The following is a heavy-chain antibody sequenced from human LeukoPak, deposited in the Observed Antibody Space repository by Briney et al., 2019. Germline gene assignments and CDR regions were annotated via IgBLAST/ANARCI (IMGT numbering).Heavy chain of an antibody. CDR3: ARLDMALGSFYFGY. J-gene: IGHJ4*02. CDR1: GDSVSSNSAA. V-gene: IGHV6-1*01. Sequence: SQTLSLTCAISGDSVSSNSAAWSWIRQSPSRGLEWLGRTYYRSKWNNNYAISVKSRITINPDTSKNQFSLQLNSVTAADTAVYYCARLDMALGSFYFGYWGQGSLVTVSS. CDR2: TYYRSKWNN. D-gene: IGHD3-10*01.